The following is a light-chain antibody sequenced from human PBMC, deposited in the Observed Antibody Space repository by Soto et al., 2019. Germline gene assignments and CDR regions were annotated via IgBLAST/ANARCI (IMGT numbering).Light chain of an antibody. Sequence: ENVLTQSPVTLSLSPEEGVTLSCRASQYVGKNYLAWYQLTSGQAPRLLIHGASNRATAIPERFSGSGSGTDFTLTISRLEPEDFVAYFCQQYATDPLTFGGGTKLEIK. V-gene: IGKV3-20*01. J-gene: IGKJ4*01. CDR1: QYVGKNY. CDR2: GAS. CDR3: QQYATDPLT.